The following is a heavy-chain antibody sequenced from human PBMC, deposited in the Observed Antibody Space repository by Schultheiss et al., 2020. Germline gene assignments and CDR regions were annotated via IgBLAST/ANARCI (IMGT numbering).Heavy chain of an antibody. CDR1: GGTFSSYA. Sequence: ASVKVSCKASGGTFSSYAISWVRQAPGQGLEWMGWINPNSGGTNYAQKFQGRVTMTRDTSISTAYMELSRLRSDDTAVYYCAAYNWNYGSWAQASDYWGQGTLVTVSS. J-gene: IGHJ4*02. CDR2: INPNSGGT. D-gene: IGHD1-7*01. V-gene: IGHV1-2*02. CDR3: AAYNWNYGSWAQASDY.